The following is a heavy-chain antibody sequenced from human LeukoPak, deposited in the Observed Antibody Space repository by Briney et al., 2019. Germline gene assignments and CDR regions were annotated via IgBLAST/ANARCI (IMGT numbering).Heavy chain of an antibody. V-gene: IGHV3-33*06. CDR1: GFTFSSYG. CDR3: AKSYGEYGWDNWFDP. CDR2: IWYDGCNK. Sequence: PGWSLRLSCAASGFTFSSYGMHWVRQAPGKGLAGVAVIWYDGCNKYYADSVKGRFTISRDNSKNTLYLQMDSLRAEGTAIYYCAKSYGEYGWDNWFDPWGQGTLVTVSS. D-gene: IGHD4-17*01. J-gene: IGHJ5*02.